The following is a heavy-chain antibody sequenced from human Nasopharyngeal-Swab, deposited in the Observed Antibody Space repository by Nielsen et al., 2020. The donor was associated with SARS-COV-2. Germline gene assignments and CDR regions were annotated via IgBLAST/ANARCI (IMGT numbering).Heavy chain of an antibody. J-gene: IGHJ6*03. Sequence: LSLTCAASGFTFSNYAMSWVRQAPGKGLEWVSSISGSVGSTYYADSVKGRFTISRDNSKNTLSLQMNSLRAEDTAVYYCAKDEAYYDFWSGYYAYYYMDVWGKGTTVTVSS. CDR1: GFTFSNYA. D-gene: IGHD3-3*01. CDR3: AKDEAYYDFWSGYYAYYYMDV. V-gene: IGHV3-23*01. CDR2: ISGSVGST.